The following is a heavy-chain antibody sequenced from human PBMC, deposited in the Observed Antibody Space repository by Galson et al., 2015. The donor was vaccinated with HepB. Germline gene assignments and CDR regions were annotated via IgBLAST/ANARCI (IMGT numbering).Heavy chain of an antibody. D-gene: IGHD4-17*01. CDR2: IYYSGST. CDR3: AREVDGDYVFDY. CDR1: GGSFSGYY. Sequence: TLSLTCAVYGGSFSGYYRSWIHQPPGKGLEWIGYIYYSGSTYYNPSLKSRVTISVDTSKNQFSLKLSSVTAAGTAVYYCAREVDGDYVFDYWGQGTLVTVSS. V-gene: IGHV4-34*09. J-gene: IGHJ4*02.